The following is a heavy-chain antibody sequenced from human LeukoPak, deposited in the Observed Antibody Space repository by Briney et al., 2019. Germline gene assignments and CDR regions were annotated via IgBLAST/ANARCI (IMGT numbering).Heavy chain of an antibody. V-gene: IGHV3-33*06. D-gene: IGHD3-22*01. J-gene: IGHJ4*02. CDR2: IWYDGTNK. CDR1: GFTFSSHA. Sequence: PGRSLRLSCAASGFTFSSHAIHWVRQAPGKGLEWVAVIWYDGTNKYHADSLKGRFTISRGNSKNTLYRQMNSLRVEDTAVYYCAKDLIVEAEDRSFRCDHWGPGTLVTASS. CDR3: AKDLIVEAEDRSFRCDH.